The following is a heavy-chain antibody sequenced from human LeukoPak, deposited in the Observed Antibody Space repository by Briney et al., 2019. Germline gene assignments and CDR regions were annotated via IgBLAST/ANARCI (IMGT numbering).Heavy chain of an antibody. CDR3: ARSGYSGYDLLSHAFDI. CDR2: IYYSGST. CDR1: GGSISSGGYY. D-gene: IGHD5-12*01. Sequence: SETLSLTCTVSGGSISSGGYYWSWIRQHPGKGLEWIGYIYYSGSTYYNPSLKSRVTISVDTSKNQFSLKLSSVTAADTAVYYCARSGYSGYDLLSHAFDIWGQGTMVTVPS. J-gene: IGHJ3*02. V-gene: IGHV4-31*03.